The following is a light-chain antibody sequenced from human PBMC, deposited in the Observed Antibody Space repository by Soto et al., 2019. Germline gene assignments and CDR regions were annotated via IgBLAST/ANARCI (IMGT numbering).Light chain of an antibody. CDR3: QQYNTYWT. CDR1: QNVNNW. V-gene: IGKV1-5*01. CDR2: DAS. J-gene: IGKJ1*01. Sequence: DIQMTQFPSALSASVGDRVTITCRASQNVNNWLAWYQHKPGKAPQLLIYDASVLESGVPSRFSGSVSGTEFTLAINGLQSDDFATDYCQQYNTYWTFGPGTKVEVE.